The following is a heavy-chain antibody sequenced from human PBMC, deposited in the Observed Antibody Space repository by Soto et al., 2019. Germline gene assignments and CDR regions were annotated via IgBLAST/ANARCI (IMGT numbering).Heavy chain of an antibody. J-gene: IGHJ5*02. Sequence: SETLSLTCAVYGGSFSGYYWSWIRQPPGKGLEWIGEINHSGSTNYNPSLKSRVTISVDTSKDQFSLKLSSVTAADTAVYYCARRLGDGSGRTNWFDPWGQGTLVTVSS. CDR1: GGSFSGYY. CDR2: INHSGST. V-gene: IGHV4-34*01. CDR3: ARRLGDGSGRTNWFDP. D-gene: IGHD6-25*01.